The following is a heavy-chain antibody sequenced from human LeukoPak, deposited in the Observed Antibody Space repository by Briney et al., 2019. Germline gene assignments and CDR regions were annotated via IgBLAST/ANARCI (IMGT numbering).Heavy chain of an antibody. CDR3: ARDRSSGDYTPYYYYGMDV. V-gene: IGHV4-59*01. J-gene: IGHJ6*02. D-gene: IGHD4-17*01. CDR2: IYYSGST. CDR1: GGFISSYY. Sequence: SETLSLTCTVSGGFISSYYWSWIRQPPGKGLEWIGYIYYSGSTNYNPSLKSRVTISVDTSKNQFSLKLSSVTAADTAVYYCARDRSSGDYTPYYYYGMDVWGQGTTVTVSS.